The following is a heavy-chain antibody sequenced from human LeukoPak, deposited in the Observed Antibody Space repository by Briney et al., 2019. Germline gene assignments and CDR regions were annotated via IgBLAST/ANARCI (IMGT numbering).Heavy chain of an antibody. V-gene: IGHV3-53*01. CDR1: GFTFSDYY. J-gene: IGHJ4*02. CDR3: GRETGGGLDY. CDR2: IYSGGNT. Sequence: GGSLRLSCAASGFTFSDYYMSWIRQAPGKGLEWVSVIYSGGNTYYADSVKGRFTISRDNSKNTLYLQMNSLRAEDTAVYYCGRETGGGLDYWGQGTLVTVSS. D-gene: IGHD3-16*01.